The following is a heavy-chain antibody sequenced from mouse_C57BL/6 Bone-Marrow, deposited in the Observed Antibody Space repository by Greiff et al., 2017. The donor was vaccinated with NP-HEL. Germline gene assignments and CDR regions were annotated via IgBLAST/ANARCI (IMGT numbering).Heavy chain of an antibody. V-gene: IGHV5-6*01. CDR3: ARLPYYYGSRAWFAY. D-gene: IGHD1-1*01. CDR1: GFTFSSYG. Sequence: EVHLVESGGDLVKPGGSLKLSCAASGFTFSSYGMSWVRQTPDKRLEWVATISSGGSYTYYPDSVKGRFTISRDNAKNTLYLQMSSLKSEDTAMYYCARLPYYYGSRAWFAYWGQGTLVTVSA. J-gene: IGHJ3*01. CDR2: ISSGGSYT.